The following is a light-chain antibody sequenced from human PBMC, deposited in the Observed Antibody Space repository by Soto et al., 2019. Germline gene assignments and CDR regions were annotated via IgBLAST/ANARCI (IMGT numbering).Light chain of an antibody. V-gene: IGKV1-5*01. CDR2: DAS. CDR3: HQYATHPRT. CDR1: QSINNW. Sequence: DIRMTQSPSTLSASVGDRVTITCRASQSINNWLAWYQQKPGKAPKILIYDASSLQSGVPSRFSGSRSGTEFTLTISSLQPDDFATYSCHQYATHPRTFGQGTKVEIK. J-gene: IGKJ1*01.